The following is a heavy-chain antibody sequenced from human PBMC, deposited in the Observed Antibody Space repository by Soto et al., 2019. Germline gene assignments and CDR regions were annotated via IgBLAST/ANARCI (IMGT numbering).Heavy chain of an antibody. CDR1: GFTFSSYS. Sequence: EVQLVESGGGLVQPGGSLRLSCAASGFTFSSYSMNWVRQAPGKGLEWVSYISSSSSTIYYADSVKGRFTISRDTAKTSLYLQMHSLREQDTAVYYCARESDALNWFAPWGQGTLVTVSS. V-gene: IGHV3-48*02. CDR3: ARESDALNWFAP. J-gene: IGHJ5*02. D-gene: IGHD2-2*01. CDR2: ISSSSSTI.